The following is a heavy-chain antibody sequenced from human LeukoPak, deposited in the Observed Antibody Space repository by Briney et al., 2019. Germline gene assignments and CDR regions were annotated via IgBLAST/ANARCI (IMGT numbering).Heavy chain of an antibody. V-gene: IGHV3-30*04. CDR3: ARVPITLAGTKDAKYFQH. J-gene: IGHJ1*01. D-gene: IGHD6-19*01. CDR1: GFTFSSYA. Sequence: GGSLRLSCAASGFTFSSYAMHWVRQAPGKGLEWVAVISYDGSNKYYADSVKGRFTISRDKSKNTLYLQMNSLRAEDTAVYYCARVPITLAGTKDAKYFQHWGQGTLVTVSS. CDR2: ISYDGSNK.